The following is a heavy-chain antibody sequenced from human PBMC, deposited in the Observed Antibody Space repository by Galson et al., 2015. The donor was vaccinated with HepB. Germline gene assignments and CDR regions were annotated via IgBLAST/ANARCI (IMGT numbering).Heavy chain of an antibody. D-gene: IGHD5-12*01. J-gene: IGHJ4*02. CDR1: GFTFGSFT. CDR3: ARVWERGYDFDY. CDR2: ISSSSYSK. V-gene: IGHV3-48*04. Sequence: SLGLSCAASGFTFGSFTMNWVRQAPGKGLEWVSYISSSSYSKYYADSVKGRFTISRDNAKNSLFLQMHSLTAEDTAVYYCARVWERGYDFDYWGQGTLVTVSS.